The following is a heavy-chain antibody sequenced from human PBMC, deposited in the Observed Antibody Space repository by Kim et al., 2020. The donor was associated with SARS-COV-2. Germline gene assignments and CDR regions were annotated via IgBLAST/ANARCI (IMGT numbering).Heavy chain of an antibody. CDR1: GGSISSYY. CDR2: IYYSGST. V-gene: IGHV4-59*13. J-gene: IGHJ5*02. CDR3: ARWTRNWFDP. D-gene: IGHD5-12*01. Sequence: SETLSLTCTVSGGSISSYYWSWIRQPPGKGLEWIGYIYYSGSTNYNPSLKSRVTISVDTSKNQFSLKLSSVTTADTAVYYCARWTRNWFDPWGQGTLVTVSS.